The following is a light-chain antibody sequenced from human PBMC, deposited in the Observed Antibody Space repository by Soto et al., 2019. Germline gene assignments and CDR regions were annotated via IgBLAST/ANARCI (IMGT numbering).Light chain of an antibody. CDR1: QGISNY. V-gene: IGKV1-27*01. Sequence: DIQMTQSPSPLSASVGDRVTITCRASQGISNYLAWYQQKPGKVPKLLSYAASTLQSGAPSRFSGSGSETDFTLTISSLQPEDVATCYRQKYNRAPQTSGQGTKVAIK. J-gene: IGKJ1*01. CDR2: AAS. CDR3: QKYNRAPQT.